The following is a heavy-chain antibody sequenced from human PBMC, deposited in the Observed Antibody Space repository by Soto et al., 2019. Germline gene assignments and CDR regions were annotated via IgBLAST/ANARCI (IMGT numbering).Heavy chain of an antibody. CDR3: ARESRSRYCSGGSCPAEYFQH. V-gene: IGHV1-69*08. J-gene: IGHJ1*01. Sequence: QVQLVQSGAEVKKPGSSVKVSCKASGGTFSSYTISWVRQAPGQGLEWMGRIIPILGIANYAQKFQGRVTITADKSTSTAYMELSSLRSEGTAVYYCARESRSRYCSGGSCPAEYFQHWGQGTLVTVSS. D-gene: IGHD2-15*01. CDR2: IIPILGIA. CDR1: GGTFSSYT.